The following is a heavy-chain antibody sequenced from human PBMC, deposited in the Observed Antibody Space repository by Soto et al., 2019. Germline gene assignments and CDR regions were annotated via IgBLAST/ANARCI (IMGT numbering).Heavy chain of an antibody. V-gene: IGHV4-39*01. CDR2: IYYSGST. D-gene: IGHD5-18*01. J-gene: IGHJ4*02. CDR3: AVIYSYGFPYFDY. CDR1: GGSISSSSYY. Sequence: SETLSLTCTVSGGSISSSSYYWGWIRQPPGKGLEWIGSIYYSGSTYYNPSLKSRVTISVDTSKNQFSLKLSSVTAADTAVYYCAVIYSYGFPYFDYWGQGTLVTVSS.